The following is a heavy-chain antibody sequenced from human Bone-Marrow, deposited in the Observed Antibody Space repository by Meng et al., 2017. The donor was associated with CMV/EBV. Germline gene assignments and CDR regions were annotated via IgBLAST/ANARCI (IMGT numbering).Heavy chain of an antibody. CDR2: INPNSGGT. CDR1: GYTFTGYY. V-gene: IGHV1-2*02. D-gene: IGHD2-2*01. Sequence: ASVKVSCKASGYTFTGYYMHWVRQAPGQGLEWMGWINPNSGGTNYAQKFQGRVTMTRDTSISTAYMELSRLRSDDTAVYYCARDRGVCSSTDCYRSWYFQHWGQGTLVTVSS. CDR3: ARDRGVCSSTDCYRSWYFQH. J-gene: IGHJ1*01.